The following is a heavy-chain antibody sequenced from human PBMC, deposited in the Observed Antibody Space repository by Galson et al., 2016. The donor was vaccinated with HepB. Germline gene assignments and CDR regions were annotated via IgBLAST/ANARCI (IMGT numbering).Heavy chain of an antibody. CDR2: ISCGGGST. CDR3: VRGCSKDYYHMDV. Sequence: SLRLSCAASGFTFSSYAMSWVRPAPGTGLEWVSLISCGGGSTYYADSVKGRFTTSRDSSKKTLFLQMNSLRAEDTAVYYCVRGCSKDYYHMDVWGRGTTVTASS. J-gene: IGHJ6*03. D-gene: IGHD2-2*01. V-gene: IGHV3-23*01. CDR1: GFTFSSYA.